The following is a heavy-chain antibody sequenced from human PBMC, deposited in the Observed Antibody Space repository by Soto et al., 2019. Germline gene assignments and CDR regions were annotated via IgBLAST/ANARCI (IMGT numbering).Heavy chain of an antibody. CDR1: GFTFSSYW. Sequence: GGSLRLSCAASGFTFSSYWMSWVRQAPGKGLEWVANIKQDGSEKYYVDSVKGRFTISRDNAKNSLYLQMNSLRAEDTAVYYCARDVTSLTYSNYGIGLPDYWGQGTLVTVSS. D-gene: IGHD4-4*01. CDR3: ARDVTSLTYSNYGIGLPDY. V-gene: IGHV3-7*05. J-gene: IGHJ4*02. CDR2: IKQDGSEK.